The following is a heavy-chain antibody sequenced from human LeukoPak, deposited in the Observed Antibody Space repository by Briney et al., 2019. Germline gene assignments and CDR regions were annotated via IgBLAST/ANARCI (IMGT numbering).Heavy chain of an antibody. CDR2: IYYRGST. J-gene: IGHJ5*02. CDR3: ARHNYYNFWNALNWFDP. CDR1: GDSINNNNYY. Sequence: SETLSLTCTVSGDSINNNNYYWAWIRQSPGKGLEWIGSIYYRGSTYYNPSLKSRLIMSVDTAESHFSLRLTSVTAADTAIYYCARHNYYNFWNALNWFDPWGQGTLVTVSS. D-gene: IGHD3-3*01. V-gene: IGHV4-39*01.